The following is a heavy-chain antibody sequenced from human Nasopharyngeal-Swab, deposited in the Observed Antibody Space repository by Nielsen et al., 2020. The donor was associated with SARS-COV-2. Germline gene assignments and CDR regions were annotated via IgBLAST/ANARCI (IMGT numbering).Heavy chain of an antibody. Sequence: GGSLRLSCAASGFTFSRYAMHWVRQAPGKGLEWVSYISSSGSTIYYADSVKGRFTISRDNAKNSLYLQMNSLRAEDTAVYYCARDYYGSGTYLYYWGQGTLVTVSS. D-gene: IGHD3-10*01. CDR3: ARDYYGSGTYLYY. CDR2: ISSSGSTI. V-gene: IGHV3-48*04. J-gene: IGHJ4*02. CDR1: GFTFSRYA.